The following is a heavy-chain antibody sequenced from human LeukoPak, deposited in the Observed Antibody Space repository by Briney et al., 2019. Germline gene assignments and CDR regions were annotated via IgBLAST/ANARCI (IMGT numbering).Heavy chain of an antibody. J-gene: IGHJ4*02. D-gene: IGHD3-10*01. CDR1: GGSISSYY. CDR3: ARGRKGGSAL. CDR2: IYYSGST. V-gene: IGHV4-59*12. Sequence: SETLSLTCTVSGGSISSYYWSWIRQPPGKGLEWIGYIYYSGSTNYNPSLKGRVTISVDRANNQFSLKLSSVTAADTAFYYCARGRKGGSALWGQGTLVTVSS.